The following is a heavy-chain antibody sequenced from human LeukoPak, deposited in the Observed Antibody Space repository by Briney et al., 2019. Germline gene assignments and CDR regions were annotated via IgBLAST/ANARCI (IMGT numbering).Heavy chain of an antibody. Sequence: GGSLRLSCAASGFTFSSYEMNWVRQAPGKGLEWVSYISSSGSTIYYADSVKGRFTIYRDNAKNSLYLQMNSLRAEDTAVYYCASPITIFGVVKGYYMDVWGKGTTVTVSS. CDR3: ASPITIFGVVKGYYMDV. J-gene: IGHJ6*03. CDR1: GFTFSSYE. V-gene: IGHV3-48*03. D-gene: IGHD3-3*01. CDR2: ISSSGSTI.